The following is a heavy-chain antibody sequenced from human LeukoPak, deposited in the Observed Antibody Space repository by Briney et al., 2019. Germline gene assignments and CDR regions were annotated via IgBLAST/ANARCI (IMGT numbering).Heavy chain of an antibody. Sequence: GGSLRLSCAASGFTINGYSMSWVRQAPGKGLEWVSAISGSDDNTYYADSVRGRFTISRDSPSNMLYLQMNSLRGEDTAIYYCVRDGWDYWGQGTLVTVSS. V-gene: IGHV3-23*01. CDR2: ISGSDDNT. J-gene: IGHJ4*02. CDR1: GFTINGYS. CDR3: VRDGWDY.